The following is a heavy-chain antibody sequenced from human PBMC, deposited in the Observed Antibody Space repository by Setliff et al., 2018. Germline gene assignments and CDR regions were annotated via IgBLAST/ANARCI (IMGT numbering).Heavy chain of an antibody. J-gene: IGHJ3*02. V-gene: IGHV1-46*01. D-gene: IGHD3-22*01. CDR2: INPSSGRT. CDR1: GYTFTSHY. Sequence: ASVKVSSKASGYTFTSHYMHWVRQAPGLGLEWMGTINPSSGRTSYAQKFQGRVTMTRDTSTSTVYMDMSSLRSEDTAVYYCARDVFPYHYEGAFDIWGQGTMVTVSS. CDR3: ARDVFPYHYEGAFDI.